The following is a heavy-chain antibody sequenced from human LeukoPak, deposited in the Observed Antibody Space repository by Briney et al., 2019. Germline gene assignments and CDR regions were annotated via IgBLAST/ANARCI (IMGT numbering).Heavy chain of an antibody. V-gene: IGHV3-23*01. CDR2: ITGSGDDA. CDR1: GFTFSNYG. Sequence: PGGSLRLSCAASGFTFSNYGMSWLRQAPGKGLEWVSAITGSGDDAYYADSVHGRFTMSRDNSKSTLYLQMSSLRVEDTAVYYCAKESRGSSPDFWGQGTLVTVSS. CDR3: AKESRGSSPDF. D-gene: IGHD1-26*01. J-gene: IGHJ1*01.